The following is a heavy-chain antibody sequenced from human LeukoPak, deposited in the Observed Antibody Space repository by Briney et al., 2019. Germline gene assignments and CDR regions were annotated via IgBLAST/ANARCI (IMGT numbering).Heavy chain of an antibody. CDR3: ARDLSRGFDP. V-gene: IGHV4-39*07. CDR2: IYYSGST. CDR1: GGSISSSSYY. D-gene: IGHD2/OR15-2a*01. J-gene: IGHJ5*02. Sequence: SETLSLTCTVSGGSISSSSYYWGWIRQPPGKGLEWIGSIYYSGSTYYSPSLKSRVTISVDTSKNQFSLKLSSVTAADTAVYYCARDLSRGFDPWGQGTLVTVSS.